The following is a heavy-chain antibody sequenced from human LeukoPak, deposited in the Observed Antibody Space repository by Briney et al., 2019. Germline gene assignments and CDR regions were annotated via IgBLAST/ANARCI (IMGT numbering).Heavy chain of an antibody. J-gene: IGHJ4*02. CDR1: GYSISSGYY. CDR2: IYHSGST. CDR3: ARDKAVSWGSSSFEFDY. Sequence: PSETLSLTCTVSGYSISSGYYWGWIRQPPGKGLEWIGSIYHSGSTYYNPSLKSRVTISVDTSKNQFSLKLSSVTAADTAVYYCARDKAVSWGSSSFEFDYWGQGTLVTVSS. D-gene: IGHD6-6*01. V-gene: IGHV4-38-2*02.